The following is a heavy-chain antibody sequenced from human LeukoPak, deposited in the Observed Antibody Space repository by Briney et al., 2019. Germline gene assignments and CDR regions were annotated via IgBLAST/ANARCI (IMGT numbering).Heavy chain of an antibody. CDR2: IHPNSGRT. Sequence: SVKLSCKASGYTFTGYYMHWVRQAHGQGLEWKGWIHPNSGRTNYAQKCQGRLTMTRDTCISTAYMELSRLRSDDTAVYYCARDRAGSSSWWKNWFDPWGQGTLVTVSS. CDR1: GYTFTGYY. CDR3: ARDRAGSSSWWKNWFDP. V-gene: IGHV1-2*02. D-gene: IGHD6-13*01. J-gene: IGHJ5*02.